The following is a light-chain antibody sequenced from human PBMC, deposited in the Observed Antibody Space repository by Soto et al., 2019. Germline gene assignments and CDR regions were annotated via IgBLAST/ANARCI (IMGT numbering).Light chain of an antibody. V-gene: IGLV2-23*02. CDR3: CSYAGGVI. CDR1: SSDVGSYNL. J-gene: IGLJ2*01. Sequence: QSALTQPASVSGSPGQSITISCTGTSSDVGSYNLVSWYQQYPGKAPKLMIYEVTKRPSGVSDRFSGSKSGNTASLPISGLQAEDEADYYCCSYAGGVIFGGGTKVTVL. CDR2: EVT.